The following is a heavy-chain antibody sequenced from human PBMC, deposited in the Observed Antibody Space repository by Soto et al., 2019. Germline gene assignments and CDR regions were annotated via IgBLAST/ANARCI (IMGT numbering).Heavy chain of an antibody. V-gene: IGHV3-23*01. CDR3: AKGGGTNFRSFDP. D-gene: IGHD3-16*01. CDR2: ISGSGTNT. Sequence: EVRLLESGGALVQPGGSLRLSCAASGFTFSNYAMTWVRQAPGKGLEWVSYISGSGTNTYYADSVKGRFTVSRDNSKNRVYVQLNSLRAEDTAVYYCAKGGGTNFRSFDPWGQGTLVTVSS. J-gene: IGHJ5*02. CDR1: GFTFSNYA.